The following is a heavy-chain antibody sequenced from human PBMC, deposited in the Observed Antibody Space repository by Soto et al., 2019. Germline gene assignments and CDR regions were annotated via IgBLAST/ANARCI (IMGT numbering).Heavy chain of an antibody. CDR2: IYSGGST. J-gene: IGHJ4*02. D-gene: IGHD3-10*01. V-gene: IGHV3-66*01. CDR3: ARDPRAMIRGVNAFDY. Sequence: EVQLVESGGGLVQPGGYLRLSCAASGFTVSSNYMSWVRQAPGKGLEWVSIIYSGGSTYYADSVKGRFTISRDNSKNTLYLQMNSLRAEDTAVYYCARDPRAMIRGVNAFDYWGQGTLVTVSS. CDR1: GFTVSSNY.